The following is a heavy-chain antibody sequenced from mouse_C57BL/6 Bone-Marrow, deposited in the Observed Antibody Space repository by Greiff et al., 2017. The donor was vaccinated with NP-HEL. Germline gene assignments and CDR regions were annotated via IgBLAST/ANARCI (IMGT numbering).Heavy chain of an antibody. CDR1: GYTFTDYE. J-gene: IGHJ4*01. V-gene: IGHV1-15*01. Sequence: HLPPSGAELVRPGASVTLSCKASGYTFTDYEMHWVKQTPVHGLEWIGAIDPETGGTACNQKFKGKAILTADKSSSTAYMELRSLTSEDSAVYYCTRWGTTVSYYAMDYWGQGTSVTVSS. CDR2: IDPETGGT. D-gene: IGHD1-1*01. CDR3: TRWGTTVSYYAMDY.